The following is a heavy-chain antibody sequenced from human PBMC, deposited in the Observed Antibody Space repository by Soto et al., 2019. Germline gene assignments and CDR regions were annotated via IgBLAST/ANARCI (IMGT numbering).Heavy chain of an antibody. D-gene: IGHD3-22*01. CDR2: IYYSGST. CDR3: ARSNSGYYKWFDP. Sequence: PSETLSLTCTVSGGSISSSTYYWGWIRQPPGKGLEWIANIYYSGSTYYNPSLKSRVTISVDTSKNQFSLKLNSVTAADTAVYYRARSNSGYYKWFDPWGQGTLVTVSS. CDR1: GGSISSSTYY. V-gene: IGHV4-39*01. J-gene: IGHJ5*02.